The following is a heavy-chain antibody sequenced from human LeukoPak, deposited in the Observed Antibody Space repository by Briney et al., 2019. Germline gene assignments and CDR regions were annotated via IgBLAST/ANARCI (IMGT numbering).Heavy chain of an antibody. J-gene: IGHJ6*03. CDR2: IKSKTNGGTT. Sequence: GGSLRLSCVASGFTFSNAWMSWVRQAPGKGLEWVGRIKSKTNGGTTDYAAPVKGRYTISRDDSKNTLYLQMNSLRAEDTAVYYCAKAQLPDYYYMDVWGKGTTVTVSS. CDR1: GFTFSNAW. CDR3: AKAQLPDYYYMDV. D-gene: IGHD2-2*01. V-gene: IGHV3-15*01.